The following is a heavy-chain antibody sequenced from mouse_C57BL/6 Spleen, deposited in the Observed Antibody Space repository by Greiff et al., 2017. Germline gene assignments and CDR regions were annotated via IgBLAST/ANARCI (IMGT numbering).Heavy chain of an antibody. D-gene: IGHD1-1*01. Sequence: VHVKQSGAELVRPGASVKLSCTASGFNIKDDYMHWVKQRPEQGLEWIGWIDPENGDTEYASKFQGKATITADTSSNTAYLQLSSLTSEDTAVYYCTTNYYGSPYWGQGTTLTVSS. J-gene: IGHJ2*01. V-gene: IGHV14-4*01. CDR1: GFNIKDDY. CDR3: TTNYYGSPY. CDR2: IDPENGDT.